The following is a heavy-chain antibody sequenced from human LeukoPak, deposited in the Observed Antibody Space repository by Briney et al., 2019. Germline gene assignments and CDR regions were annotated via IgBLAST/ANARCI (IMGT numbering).Heavy chain of an antibody. CDR3: ARDLGYSGYDDAFDI. V-gene: IGHV3-23*01. CDR1: GFTFSSYA. D-gene: IGHD5-12*01. CDR2: ISGSGGST. Sequence: HPGGSLRLSCAASGFTFSSYAMSWVRQAPGKGLEWVSAISGSGGSTYYADSVKGRFTISRNNSKNTLYLQMNSLRAEDTAVYYCARDLGYSGYDDAFDIWGQGTMVTVSS. J-gene: IGHJ3*02.